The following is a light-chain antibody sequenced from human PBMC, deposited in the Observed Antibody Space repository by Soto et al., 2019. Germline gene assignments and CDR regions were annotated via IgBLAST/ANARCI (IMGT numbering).Light chain of an antibody. J-gene: IGKJ3*01. CDR3: QQVNSFPIP. Sequence: IQLTQSPSSLSASVGDRVTITCRASQGISSFLAWYQQKPGKAPKLLIYGASTLQSGVPSRFSGSGSGTDFPLNIGSLQPEDFATYYCQQVNSFPIPFGPGNKVDIK. CDR2: GAS. CDR1: QGISSF. V-gene: IGKV1-9*01.